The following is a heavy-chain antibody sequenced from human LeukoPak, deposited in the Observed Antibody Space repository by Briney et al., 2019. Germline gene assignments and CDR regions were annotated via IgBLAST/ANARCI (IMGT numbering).Heavy chain of an antibody. CDR1: GFTFSSYS. CDR3: ARETGGIAARGFDY. D-gene: IGHD6-6*01. V-gene: IGHV3-21*01. CDR2: ISSSSSYI. Sequence: PGGSLRLSCAASGFTFSSYSMNWVRQAPGKGLEWVSSISSSSSYIYCADSVKGRFTISRDNAKNSLYLQMNSLRAEDTAVYYCARETGGIAARGFDYWGQGTLVTVSS. J-gene: IGHJ4*02.